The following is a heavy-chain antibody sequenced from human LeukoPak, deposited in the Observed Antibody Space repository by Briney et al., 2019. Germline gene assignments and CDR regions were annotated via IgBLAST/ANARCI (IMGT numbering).Heavy chain of an antibody. CDR3: AKDSGIAAAGFDY. Sequence: GGSLRLSCAVSGFTFDDYGMHWVRKAPGPGLEWDSGISWNSGSIGYADSVKGRFTISRDNAKNSLYLQMNSLRAEDTALYYCAKDSGIAAAGFDYWGQGTLVTASS. CDR2: ISWNSGSI. V-gene: IGHV3-9*01. CDR1: GFTFDDYG. D-gene: IGHD6-13*01. J-gene: IGHJ4*02.